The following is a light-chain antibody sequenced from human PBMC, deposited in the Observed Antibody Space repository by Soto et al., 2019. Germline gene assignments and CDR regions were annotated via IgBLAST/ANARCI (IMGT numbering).Light chain of an antibody. J-gene: IGKJ4*01. CDR1: QGISNY. CDR2: AAS. V-gene: IGKV1-27*01. Sequence: DIQMTQSPSSLSASVGDRVTMTCRSSQGISNYLAWYQQQPGKVPKLLIYAASTLQSGVPSRFSGSGSGTDFTLTINSLQPEDVATYYCQKYNNAPLTFGGGTKVDIK. CDR3: QKYNNAPLT.